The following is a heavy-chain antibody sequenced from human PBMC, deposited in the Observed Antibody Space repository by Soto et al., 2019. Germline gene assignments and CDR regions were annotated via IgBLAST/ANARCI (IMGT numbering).Heavy chain of an antibody. Sequence: GGSLRLSCVASGFTFSSYGMNWVRQGPGKGLEWLSFISKSGTTTYYADSVKGRFTISRDNAKNSLYLQMNSLRDEDTAVYYCARPTRQWLGLRYYYGMDVWGQGTTVTVSS. D-gene: IGHD6-19*01. J-gene: IGHJ6*02. CDR2: ISKSGTTT. CDR3: ARPTRQWLGLRYYYGMDV. CDR1: GFTFSSYG. V-gene: IGHV3-48*02.